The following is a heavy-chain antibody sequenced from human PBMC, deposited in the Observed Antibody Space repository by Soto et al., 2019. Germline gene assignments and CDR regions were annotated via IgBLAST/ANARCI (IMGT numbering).Heavy chain of an antibody. CDR2: ISGSGGST. CDR3: AKDSSGWYDAFDI. CDR1: GFTFSSYW. V-gene: IGHV3-23*01. Sequence: GGSLRLSCAGSGFTFSSYWMTWVRQAPGKGLEWVSAISGSGGSTYYADSVKGRFTISRDNSKNTLYLQMNSLRAEDTAVYYCAKDSSGWYDAFDIWGQGTMVTVSS. D-gene: IGHD6-19*01. J-gene: IGHJ3*02.